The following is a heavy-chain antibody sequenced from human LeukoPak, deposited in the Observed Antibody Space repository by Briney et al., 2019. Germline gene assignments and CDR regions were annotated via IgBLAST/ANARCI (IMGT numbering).Heavy chain of an antibody. CDR1: GFTFSSYS. J-gene: IGHJ4*02. V-gene: IGHV3-21*01. Sequence: GGSLRLSCAASGFTFSSYSMNWVRQAPGKGLEWVSSISSSSSYIYYADSVKGRFTISRDNAKNSLYLQVNSLRAEDTAVYYCARADTIHPYYFDYWGQGTLVTVSS. CDR2: ISSSSSYI. CDR3: ARADTIHPYYFDY. D-gene: IGHD5-18*01.